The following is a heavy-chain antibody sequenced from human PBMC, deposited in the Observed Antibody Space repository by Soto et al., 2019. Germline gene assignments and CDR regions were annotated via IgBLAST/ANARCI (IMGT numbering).Heavy chain of an antibody. V-gene: IGHV3-33*01. Sequence: QVQLVESGGGVVQPGRSLRLSCAASGFTFSSYGMHWVRQAPGKGLEWVAVIWYDGSNKYYADSVKGRLTISRDNSKNPLYLQMNSLRAEDTAVYYCARGTVHFDYWGQGTLVTVSS. D-gene: IGHD1-1*01. CDR3: ARGTVHFDY. CDR1: GFTFSSYG. J-gene: IGHJ4*02. CDR2: IWYDGSNK.